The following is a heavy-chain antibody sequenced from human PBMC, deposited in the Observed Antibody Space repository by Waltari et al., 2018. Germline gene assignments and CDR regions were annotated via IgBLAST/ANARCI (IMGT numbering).Heavy chain of an antibody. Sequence: EVQLVESGGGCVQPGGSRRRSCLGSGFTCGVFSMPWLRQAPGKGLEWVAYISASRAAIYYAESVKGRFTISRDNAKNSLFLQMTNLGVEDTAVYYCATEPAPGAGINYWGQGILVTVSS. CDR3: ATEPAPGAGINY. CDR1: GFTCGVFS. CDR2: ISASRAAI. V-gene: IGHV3-48*01. D-gene: IGHD6-19*01. J-gene: IGHJ4*02.